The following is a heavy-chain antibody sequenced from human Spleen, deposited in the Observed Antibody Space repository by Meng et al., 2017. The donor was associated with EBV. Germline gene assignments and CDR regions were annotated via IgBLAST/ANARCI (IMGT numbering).Heavy chain of an antibody. CDR3: ARIDTTGYNVVP. Sequence: QVALQASGPGRVTPSGPRSLTCSASGASITSMNWWTWVRQSPGKGLEWIGEIYHGGSTNYNPSLKSRVTILVDKSKNQFSLKVNSVTAADTAVYYCARIDTTGYNVVPWGQGTLVTVSS. J-gene: IGHJ5*02. CDR2: IYHGGST. CDR1: GASITSMNW. D-gene: IGHD3-22*01. V-gene: IGHV4-4*02.